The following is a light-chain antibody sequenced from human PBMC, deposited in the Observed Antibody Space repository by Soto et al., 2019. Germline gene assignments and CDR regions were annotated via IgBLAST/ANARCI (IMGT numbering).Light chain of an antibody. CDR1: SGSIATNY. V-gene: IGLV6-57*02. Sequence: NFMLTQPHSVSESPGKTVTISCTGSSGSIATNYVQWYQQRPGRAPTTIIFEDDQRPSGVPDRFSGSVDSSSNSASLTISGLQPEDEADYYCQSYDTINVIFGGGTKVTVL. CDR3: QSYDTINVI. J-gene: IGLJ2*01. CDR2: EDD.